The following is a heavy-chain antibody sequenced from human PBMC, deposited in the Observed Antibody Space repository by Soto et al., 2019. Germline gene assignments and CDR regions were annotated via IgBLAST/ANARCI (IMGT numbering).Heavy chain of an antibody. D-gene: IGHD3-3*01. CDR3: ASVNGYYTRGYYFDS. J-gene: IGHJ4*02. V-gene: IGHV1-69*13. CDR2: VIPIGTI. Sequence: SVKVSCKASGGSFSSHAISWVRQAPGQGLECMGGVIPIGTINYAQNFRGRVTFTADESTSTSYMELSSLRSEDTAVYYCASVNGYYTRGYYFDSWGQGTLVTVSS. CDR1: GGSFSSHA.